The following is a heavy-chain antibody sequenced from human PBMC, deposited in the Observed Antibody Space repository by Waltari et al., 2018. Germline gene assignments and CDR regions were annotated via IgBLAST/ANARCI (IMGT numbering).Heavy chain of an antibody. J-gene: IGHJ5*02. V-gene: IGHV1-8*02. CDR3: ARLVLTSQYEINWLGP. Sequence: QEQLVQSGPEVKKPGASVKVSCQASGYSRTAFDITWMRQDAGQGLEWMGWLNPNSGNTAYSQRFQGRVTFTADTSINTTDMEMTALTSEDTAVYYCARLVLTSQYEINWLGPWGQGTLVTVSS. D-gene: IGHD6-6*01. CDR1: GYSRTAFD. CDR2: LNPNSGNT.